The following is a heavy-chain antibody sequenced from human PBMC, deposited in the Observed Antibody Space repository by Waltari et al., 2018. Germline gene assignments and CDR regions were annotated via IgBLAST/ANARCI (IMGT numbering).Heavy chain of an antibody. CDR2: INPNSGGT. D-gene: IGHD6-13*01. V-gene: IGHV1-2*02. J-gene: IGHJ6*02. CDR1: GYTFTGYY. CDR3: ARDPYSSSYEYYYYGMDV. Sequence: QVQLVQSGAEVKKPGASVKVSCKASGYTFTGYYMHWVRQAPGQGLEWMGLINPNSGGTNYAQKFQGRVTMTRDTSISTAYMELSRLRSDDTAVYYCARDPYSSSYEYYYYGMDVWGQGTTVTVSS.